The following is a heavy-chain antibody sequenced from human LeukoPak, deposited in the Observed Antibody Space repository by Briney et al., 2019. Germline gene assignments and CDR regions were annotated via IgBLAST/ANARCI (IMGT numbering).Heavy chain of an antibody. Sequence: SVKVSCKASGGTFSSYAISWVRQAPGQGLEWMGRIIPILGIANYAQKFQGRVTITADKSTSTAYMELSSLRSEDTAVYYCARGAMDSRYYHGMDVWGQGTTVTVSS. V-gene: IGHV1-69*04. CDR1: GGTFSSYA. CDR3: ARGAMDSRYYHGMDV. D-gene: IGHD3/OR15-3a*01. CDR2: IIPILGIA. J-gene: IGHJ6*02.